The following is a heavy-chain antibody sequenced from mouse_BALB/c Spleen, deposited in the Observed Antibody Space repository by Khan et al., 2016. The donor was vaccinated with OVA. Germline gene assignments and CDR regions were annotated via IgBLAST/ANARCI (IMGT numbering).Heavy chain of an antibody. CDR1: GYSFTDYN. J-gene: IGHJ2*01. V-gene: IGHV1S135*01. Sequence: VQLQQSGPELVKPGASVKVSCKATGYSFTDYNMFWVKQSHGKSLEWIGYIDPYNGGTSYNQQFKGKATLTVDKSSSTAFMHLSSLTSEDSAVFYCARTYYFGSSYYCDNWGQGTTLTVSS. D-gene: IGHD1-1*01. CDR3: ARTYYFGSSYYCDN. CDR2: IDPYNGGT.